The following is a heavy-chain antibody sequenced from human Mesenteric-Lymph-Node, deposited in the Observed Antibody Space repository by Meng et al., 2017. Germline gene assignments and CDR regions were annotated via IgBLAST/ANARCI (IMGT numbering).Heavy chain of an antibody. CDR1: GFTLRNYW. D-gene: IGHD1-1*01. J-gene: IGHJ3*02. CDR3: ARAAGGGTTGTWDAFDI. CDR2: IDGDETHT. V-gene: IGHV3-74*01. Sequence: GGSLRLSCTGSGFTLRNYWIHWVRQAPGEGLVWVSRIDGDETHTNYAESVKGRFTIYRDNAKNSLYLQMNSLRAEDTAVYYCARAAGGGTTGTWDAFDIWGQGTMVTVSS.